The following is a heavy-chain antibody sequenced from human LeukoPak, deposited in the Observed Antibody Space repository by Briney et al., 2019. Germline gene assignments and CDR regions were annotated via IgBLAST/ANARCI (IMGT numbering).Heavy chain of an antibody. Sequence: PSETLSLTCTVSGGSISSYYWSWIRQPPGKGPEWIGEINHSGSTNYNPSLKSRVTISVDTSKNQFSLKLSSVTAADTAVYYCARVQNFYDYVWGSYRLAGGFDYWGQGTLVTVSS. V-gene: IGHV4-34*01. CDR2: INHSGST. D-gene: IGHD3-16*02. J-gene: IGHJ4*02. CDR3: ARVQNFYDYVWGSYRLAGGFDY. CDR1: GGSISSYY.